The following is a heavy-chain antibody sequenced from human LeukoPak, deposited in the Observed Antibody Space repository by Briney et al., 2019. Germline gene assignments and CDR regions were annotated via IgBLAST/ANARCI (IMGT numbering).Heavy chain of an antibody. CDR3: AREHSGSYYKAPFDY. J-gene: IGHJ4*02. D-gene: IGHD3-10*01. CDR2: ISWNSGSI. CDR1: GFTFDDYA. V-gene: IGHV3-9*01. Sequence: PGGSLRLSCAASGFTFDDYAMHWVRQAPGKGLEWVSGISWNSGSIGYADSVKGRFTISRDNAKNSLYLQMNSLRAEDTAVYYCAREHSGSYYKAPFDYWGQGTLVTVSS.